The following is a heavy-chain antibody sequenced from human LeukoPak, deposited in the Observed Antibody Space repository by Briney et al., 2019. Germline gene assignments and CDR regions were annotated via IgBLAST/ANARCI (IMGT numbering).Heavy chain of an antibody. CDR2: IKSKADGGTT. V-gene: IGHV3-15*01. CDR1: GFTFSKAW. D-gene: IGHD3-10*01. CDR3: TTPPAMVRGASFDY. Sequence: GGSPRLSCAASGFTFSKAWMNWVRQAPGKGLEWVGRIKSKADGGTTDYAAPVKGRFTISRDDSKNTFYLQMNSLKTEDTAVYYCTTPPAMVRGASFDYWGQGTLVTVSS. J-gene: IGHJ4*02.